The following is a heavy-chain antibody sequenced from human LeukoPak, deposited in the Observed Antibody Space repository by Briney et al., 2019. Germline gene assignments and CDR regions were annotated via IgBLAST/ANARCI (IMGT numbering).Heavy chain of an antibody. Sequence: GGSLRLSCAASGFTFISYAMNWVRQAPGKGLEWVSSISSSSIYTYYSDSVKGRFTISRDNAKNSLYLQMNSLRAEDTAVYYCARSWRPDPFDYWGQGTLVTVSS. CDR2: ISSSSIYT. D-gene: IGHD3-3*01. CDR3: ARSWRPDPFDY. J-gene: IGHJ4*02. CDR1: GFTFISYA. V-gene: IGHV3-21*01.